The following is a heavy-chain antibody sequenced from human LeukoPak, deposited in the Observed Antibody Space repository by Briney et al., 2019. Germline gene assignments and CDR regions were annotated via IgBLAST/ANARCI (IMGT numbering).Heavy chain of an antibody. CDR3: ARVGSRYGADAFDI. D-gene: IGHD5-18*01. CDR2: IYYTGRT. CDR1: GGSINSYY. J-gene: IGHJ3*02. Sequence: SETLSLTCTITGGSINSYYWSWVRQPPGKGLEWVGYIYYTGRTTYSPSLESRVSISLDTSKDQFSLRLNSVTAADTAVYYCARVGSRYGADAFDIWGRGAMVTVS. V-gene: IGHV4-59*01.